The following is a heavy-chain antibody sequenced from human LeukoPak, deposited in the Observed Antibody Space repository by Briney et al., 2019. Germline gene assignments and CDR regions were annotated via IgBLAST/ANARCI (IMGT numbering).Heavy chain of an antibody. D-gene: IGHD3-22*01. J-gene: IGHJ1*01. Sequence: ASVKVSCKASGYTFTGYYIHWVRQAPGQGLEWMAWINPNSGDTNFAQKFQGRVTMTRDTSISTVYMELSRQRSDDTAVFFCARGYYDSSDFEYFQHWGQGTLVTVSS. CDR2: INPNSGDT. CDR3: ARGYYDSSDFEYFQH. CDR1: GYTFTGYY. V-gene: IGHV1-2*02.